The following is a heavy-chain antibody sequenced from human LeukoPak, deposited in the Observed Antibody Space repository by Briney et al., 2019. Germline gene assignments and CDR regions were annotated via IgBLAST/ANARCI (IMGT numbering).Heavy chain of an antibody. CDR2: IYYSGST. CDR1: GGSISSGGYY. J-gene: IGHJ4*02. D-gene: IGHD3-22*01. Sequence: SQTLSLTCTVSGGSISSGGYYWSWIRQHPGKGLEWIGYIYYSGSTYYNPSLKSRVTISVDTSKNQFSLKLSSVTAADTAVYYCARHSSGYSYYFDYWGQGTLVTVSS. CDR3: ARHSSGYSYYFDY. V-gene: IGHV4-31*03.